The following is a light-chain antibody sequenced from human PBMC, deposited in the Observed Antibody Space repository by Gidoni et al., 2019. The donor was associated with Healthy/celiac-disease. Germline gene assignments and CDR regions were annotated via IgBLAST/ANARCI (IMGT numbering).Light chain of an antibody. CDR2: LGS. CDR1: QSLLHSNGYNY. V-gene: IGKV2-28*01. CDR3: MQAIQNPRST. J-gene: IGKJ2*01. Sequence: DIVMTQSPLSLPVTPGEPASISCRSSQSLLHSNGYNYLDWYLQKPGQSPQLLIYLGSNRASGVPDRFSGSGSGTDFTLKISRVEDEDVGVYYCMQAIQNPRSTFGQGTKLEIK.